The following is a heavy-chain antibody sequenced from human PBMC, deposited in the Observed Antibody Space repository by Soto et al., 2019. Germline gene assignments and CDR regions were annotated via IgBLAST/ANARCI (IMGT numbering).Heavy chain of an antibody. Sequence: SGTLSLTCAVYGGSFSGYYWSWIRQPPGKGLEWIGEINHSGSTNYNPSLKSRVTISVDTSKNQFSLKLSSVTAADTAVYYCARKTPKLGYDFWSGYYFPWFDPWGQGTLVTVSS. V-gene: IGHV4-34*01. D-gene: IGHD3-3*01. J-gene: IGHJ5*02. CDR3: ARKTPKLGYDFWSGYYFPWFDP. CDR1: GGSFSGYY. CDR2: INHSGST.